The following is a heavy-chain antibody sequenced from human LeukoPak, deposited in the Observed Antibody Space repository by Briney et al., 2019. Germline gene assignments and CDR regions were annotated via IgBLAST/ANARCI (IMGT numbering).Heavy chain of an antibody. J-gene: IGHJ4*02. Sequence: SETLSLTCAVYGGSFSGYYWSWIRQPPGKGLEWIGYIYHSGSTYYNPSLKSRVTISVDRSKNQFSLKLSSVTAADTAVYYCARRVDSSGWELDYWGQGTLVTVSS. CDR1: GGSFSGYY. CDR3: ARRVDSSGWELDY. V-gene: IGHV4-34*01. D-gene: IGHD3-22*01. CDR2: IYHSGST.